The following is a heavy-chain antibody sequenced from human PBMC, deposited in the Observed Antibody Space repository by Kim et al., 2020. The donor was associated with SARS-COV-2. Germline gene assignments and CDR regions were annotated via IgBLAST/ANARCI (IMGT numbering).Heavy chain of an antibody. CDR2: IRSKRYGETT. Sequence: GGSLRLSCTTSGLNFGDYAMNWFRQAPGKGLEWVAFIRSKRYGETTEYAASVKGRFTSSRDDSKRIAYLQMNGLKTEDTAVYYCTSGPYYYDSAAYYHDYWGQGTLVTVSS. V-gene: IGHV3-49*03. D-gene: IGHD3-22*01. CDR1: GLNFGDYA. CDR3: TSGPYYYDSAAYYHDY. J-gene: IGHJ4*02.